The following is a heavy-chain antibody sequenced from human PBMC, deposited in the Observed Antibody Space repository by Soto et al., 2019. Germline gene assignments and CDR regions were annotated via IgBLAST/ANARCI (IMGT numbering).Heavy chain of an antibody. CDR1: GGTFSSYA. V-gene: IGHV1-69*01. Sequence: QVQLVQSGAEVKKPGSSVKVSCKASGGTFSSYAISWVRQAPGQGLEWMGGIIPIFGTANYAQKFQGRVTITADESTSTAYMELSSLRSEDTAVYYCAREAGLRFPKTKPSWFDPWGQGTLVTVSS. CDR3: AREAGLRFPKTKPSWFDP. CDR2: IIPIFGTA. J-gene: IGHJ5*02. D-gene: IGHD3-16*01.